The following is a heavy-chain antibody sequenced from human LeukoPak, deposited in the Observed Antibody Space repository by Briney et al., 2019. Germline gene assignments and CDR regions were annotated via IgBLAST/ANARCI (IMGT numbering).Heavy chain of an antibody. D-gene: IGHD2-2*01. CDR2: ISGSDGGT. Sequence: PGGSLRLSCAASGFNFYNYVMTWVRQAPGKGLEWVSGISGSDGGTDYADSVKGRFTISRDNSRNTLYLQMNSLRAEDTAVYYCAKSPGRYCSSTSCYNWFDPWGQGTLVTVSS. CDR3: AKSPGRYCSSTSCYNWFDP. V-gene: IGHV3-23*01. J-gene: IGHJ5*02. CDR1: GFNFYNYV.